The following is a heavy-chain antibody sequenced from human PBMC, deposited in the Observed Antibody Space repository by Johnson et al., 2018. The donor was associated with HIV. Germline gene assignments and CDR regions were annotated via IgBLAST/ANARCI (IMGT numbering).Heavy chain of an antibody. CDR3: ARGIQPDAFDI. CDR1: GFTFSSHW. V-gene: IGHV3-30*06. Sequence: QVQLVESGGVLVQPGGSLRLSCAVSGFTFSSHWMTWVRQAPGKGLEWVAVISYDGSKKNYADSVKGRFSISRDSSKTTLYLQMNSLSAEDTAVYYCARGIQPDAFDIWGQVTIVTVSS. CDR2: ISYDGSKK. D-gene: IGHD2-2*01. J-gene: IGHJ3*02.